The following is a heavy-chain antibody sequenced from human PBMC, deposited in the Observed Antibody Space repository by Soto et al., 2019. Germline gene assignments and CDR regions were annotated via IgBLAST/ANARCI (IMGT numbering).Heavy chain of an antibody. CDR2: ISAHNGNT. V-gene: IGHV1-18*01. CDR1: GYAFTTYG. J-gene: IGHJ4*02. Sequence: QVHLVQSGAEVKKPGASVKVSCKGSGYAFTTYGITWVRQAPGQGLEWMGWISAHNGNTNYAQKLQGRVTVTRDTSRSTAYTELRSLRSDDTAVYYWARGRYGDYWGQGALVALSS. D-gene: IGHD1-1*01. CDR3: ARGRYGDY.